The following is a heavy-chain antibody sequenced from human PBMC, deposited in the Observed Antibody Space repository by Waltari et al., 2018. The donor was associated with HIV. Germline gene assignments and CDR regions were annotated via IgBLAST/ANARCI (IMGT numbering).Heavy chain of an antibody. J-gene: IGHJ4*02. Sequence: EVQLVESGGGLVQPGGSLRLSCAAAGFTFRSYSMSWVRQAPGKGLEWVANIKQDGSEKYYVDSVNGRFTISRDNAENSLYLQMNSLRAEDTAVYYCARGGFYGSGSKVNWGQGTLVTVSS. CDR3: ARGGFYGSGSKVN. CDR1: GFTFRSYS. CDR2: IKQDGSEK. V-gene: IGHV3-7*04. D-gene: IGHD3-10*01.